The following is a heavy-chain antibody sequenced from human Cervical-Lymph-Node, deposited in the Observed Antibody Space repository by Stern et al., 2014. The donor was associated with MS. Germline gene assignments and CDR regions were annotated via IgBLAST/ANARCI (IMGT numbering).Heavy chain of an antibody. CDR1: GFKFSIYW. Sequence: EVQLVESGAELIRPGESLKISCKGSGFKFSIYWIAWVRQMPGKGLEWMRIIYPGDSKTRYSPSFQGQVTMSADKSTSTAYLQWSSLNASDTAMYFCARQTTAWASDVWGQGTLVTVSS. D-gene: IGHD1-14*01. CDR3: ARQTTAWASDV. J-gene: IGHJ4*02. V-gene: IGHV5-51*01. CDR2: IYPGDSKT.